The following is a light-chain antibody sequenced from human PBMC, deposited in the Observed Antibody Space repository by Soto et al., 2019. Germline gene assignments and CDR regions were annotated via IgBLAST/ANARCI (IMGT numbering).Light chain of an antibody. CDR2: EVS. CDR1: SSDVGSYKL. Sequence: QSALTQPASVSGSPGPSITISCTGTSSDVGSYKLVSWYQQHPGKAPKLMISEVSKRPSGISDRFSGSKSGSTASLTISGLQAEDEADYYCCSYAGTSTHTVFGGGTQRTVL. CDR3: CSYAGTSTHTV. J-gene: IGLJ7*01. V-gene: IGLV2-23*02.